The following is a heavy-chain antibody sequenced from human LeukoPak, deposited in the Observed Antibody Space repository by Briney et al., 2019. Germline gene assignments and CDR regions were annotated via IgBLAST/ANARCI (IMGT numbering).Heavy chain of an antibody. Sequence: SVTVSCKASGGTFSSYAISWVRQAPGQGLEWMGGIIPIFGTANYAQKFQGRVTMTTDTSTSTAYMELRSLRSDDTAVYYCARDYDILTGASAFDYWGQGTLVTVSS. CDR2: IIPIFGTA. J-gene: IGHJ4*02. CDR3: ARDYDILTGASAFDY. CDR1: GGTFSSYA. V-gene: IGHV1-69*05. D-gene: IGHD3-9*01.